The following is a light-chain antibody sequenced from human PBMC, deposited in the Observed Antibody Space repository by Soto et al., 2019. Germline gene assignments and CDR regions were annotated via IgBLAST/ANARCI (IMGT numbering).Light chain of an antibody. CDR2: GTH. J-gene: IGKJ4*01. CDR3: QQYGDSPRLT. Sequence: EIVLTQSPGTLSLSPGESATLSCRASQSISTRNLAWYQQRPGQAPRLLIYGTHNRATGIPDRFSGSGSGPDFTLTISRLESEDFAVYYCQQYGDSPRLTFGGGTKVEIK. CDR1: QSISTRN. V-gene: IGKV3-20*01.